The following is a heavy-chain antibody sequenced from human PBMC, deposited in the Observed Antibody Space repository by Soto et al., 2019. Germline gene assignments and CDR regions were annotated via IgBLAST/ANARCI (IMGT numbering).Heavy chain of an antibody. J-gene: IGHJ6*02. CDR1: GGSISSSSYY. CDR2: IYYSGST. CDR3: ARKYYYGSGSYYPPSTNDV. V-gene: IGHV4-39*01. D-gene: IGHD3-10*01. Sequence: QLQLQESGPGLVKPSETLSLTCTVSGGSISSSSYYWCWIRQPPGKGLEWIGSIYYSGSTYYNPSLKSRVTISVDTSKNQFSLKLSSVTAADTAVYYCARKYYYGSGSYYPPSTNDVWGQGTTVTVSS.